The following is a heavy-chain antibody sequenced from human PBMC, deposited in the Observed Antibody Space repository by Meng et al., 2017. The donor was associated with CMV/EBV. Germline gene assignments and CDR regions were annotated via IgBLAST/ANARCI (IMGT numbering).Heavy chain of an antibody. CDR2: IESKTDGGTT. V-gene: IGHV3-15*04. J-gene: IGHJ4*02. CDR1: GFTFSNAW. CDR3: TTEWIAAAGTPDY. D-gene: IGHD6-13*01. Sequence: GESLKISCAASGFTFSNAWMSWVRQAPGKGLEWVGRIESKTDGGTTDYAAPVKGRFTISRDDSKNTLYLQMNSLKTEDTAVYYCTTEWIAAAGTPDYWGQGTLVTVSS.